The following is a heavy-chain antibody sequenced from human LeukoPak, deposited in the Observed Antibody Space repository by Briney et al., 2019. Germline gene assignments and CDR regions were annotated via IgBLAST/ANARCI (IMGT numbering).Heavy chain of an antibody. V-gene: IGHV4-61*01. J-gene: IGHJ5*02. CDR1: GDSVSSGNYY. CDR2: MSPSGTT. CDR3: ARGLVVPAAPSMYTWSDP. Sequence: PSETLSLTCTVSGDSVSSGNYYLSWIRQPPGKGLDWITYMSPSGTTKYNPSLKSRVTISVDTSKNQFSLKLSSVTAADTAVYYCARGLVVPAAPSMYTWSDPWAREPWSPSPQ. D-gene: IGHD2-2*01.